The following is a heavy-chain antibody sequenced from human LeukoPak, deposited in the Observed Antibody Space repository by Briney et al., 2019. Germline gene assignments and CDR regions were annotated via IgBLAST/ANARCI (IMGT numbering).Heavy chain of an antibody. J-gene: IGHJ4*02. V-gene: IGHV1-8*01. D-gene: IGHD5-18*01. Sequence: ASVKVSCKASGYTFTSYDINWVRQATGQGLEWMGWMNPNSGNTGYAQKLQGRVTMTTDTSTSTAYMELRSLRSDDTAVYYCARDFAYSYGNPFDYWGQGTLVTVSS. CDR3: ARDFAYSYGNPFDY. CDR1: GYTFTSYD. CDR2: MNPNSGNT.